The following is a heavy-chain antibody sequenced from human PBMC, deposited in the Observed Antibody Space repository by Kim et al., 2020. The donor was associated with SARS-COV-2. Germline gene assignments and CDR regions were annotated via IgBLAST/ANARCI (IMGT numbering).Heavy chain of an antibody. D-gene: IGHD1-26*01. CDR2: IRQDGVDK. J-gene: IGHJ4*02. CDR3: ARKWEP. Sequence: GGSLRLSCAASGFTFSSYWMSWVRQAPGKGLEWVAYIRQDGVDKFYVDSVKGRFTISRDNAKKSLYLQMNSLSAEDTAVYYGARKWEPGGQGTLVTVSS. V-gene: IGHV3-7*01. CDR1: GFTFSSYW.